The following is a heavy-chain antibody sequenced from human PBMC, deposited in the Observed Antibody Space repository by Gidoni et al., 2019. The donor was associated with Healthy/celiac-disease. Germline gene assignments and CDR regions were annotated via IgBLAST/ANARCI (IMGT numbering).Heavy chain of an antibody. D-gene: IGHD2-15*01. V-gene: IGHV3-33*01. Sequence: HWVRQAPGKGLEWVAVIWYDGSNKYYADSVKGRFTISRDNSKNTLYLQMNSLRAEDTAVYYCARYRGYCSGGSCRGPYYYGMDVWGQGTTVTVSS. CDR3: ARYRGYCSGGSCRGPYYYGMDV. J-gene: IGHJ6*02. CDR2: IWYDGSNK.